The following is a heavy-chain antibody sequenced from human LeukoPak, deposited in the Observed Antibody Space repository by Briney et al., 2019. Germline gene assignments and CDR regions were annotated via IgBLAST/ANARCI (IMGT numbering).Heavy chain of an antibody. D-gene: IGHD3-3*01. CDR2: IKQDGSEK. CDR3: ARVSDFWSWYMDV. J-gene: IGHJ6*03. CDR1: GFIFSSYW. Sequence: PGGSLRLSCAASGFIFSSYWMSWVRQAPGKGLEWVANIKQDGSEKYYVDSVKGRFTISRDNAKNSLYLQMNSLRAEDTAVYYCARVSDFWSWYMDVWGKGTTVTVSS. V-gene: IGHV3-7*01.